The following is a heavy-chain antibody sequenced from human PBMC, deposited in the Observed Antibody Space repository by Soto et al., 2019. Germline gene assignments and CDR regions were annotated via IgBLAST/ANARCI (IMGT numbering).Heavy chain of an antibody. CDR3: PRPGSRNYYSGMLV. J-gene: IGHJ6*02. CDR2: IDPSDSYT. Sequence: GASLKISCKGSGYSFTSDWISWVRQMPGKGLEWMGRIDPSDSYTNYHPSFQGHVTISADTTITTAYLQWSSLKASDTAMYYCPRPGSRNYYSGMLVWGPGTTVAVSS. CDR1: GYSFTSDW. V-gene: IGHV5-10-1*01.